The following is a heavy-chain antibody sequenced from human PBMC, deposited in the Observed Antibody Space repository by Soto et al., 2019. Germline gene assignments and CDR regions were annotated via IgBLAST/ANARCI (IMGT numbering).Heavy chain of an antibody. CDR2: IDPSDSYT. Sequence: GESLKISCTGSVYSFTSYWNSWVRQMPGKGLEWMGRIDPSDSYTNYSPSFQGHVTISADKSISTAYLQWSSLKASDTAMYYCARHRSFDILTGYYDYWGQGTLVTVSS. V-gene: IGHV5-10-1*01. CDR1: VYSFTSYW. D-gene: IGHD3-9*01. CDR3: ARHRSFDILTGYYDY. J-gene: IGHJ4*02.